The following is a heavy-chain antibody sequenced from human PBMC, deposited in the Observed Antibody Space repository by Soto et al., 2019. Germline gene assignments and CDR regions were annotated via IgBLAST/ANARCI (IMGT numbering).Heavy chain of an antibody. CDR2: IYSGGNT. CDR3: AFAGSGSYSNVPDAFDI. V-gene: IGHV3-66*01. D-gene: IGHD3-10*01. CDR1: GFTVSSNY. Sequence: PGGSLRLSCAVSGFTVSSNYLNWVRQAPGRGLEWVSVIYSGGNTYYAESVKGRFTISRDNAKNSLYLQMNSLRAEDTAVYYCAFAGSGSYSNVPDAFDIWGQGTMVTVSS. J-gene: IGHJ3*02.